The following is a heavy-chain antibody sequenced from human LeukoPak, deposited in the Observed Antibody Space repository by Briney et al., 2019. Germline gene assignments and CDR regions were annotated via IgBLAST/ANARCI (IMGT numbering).Heavy chain of an antibody. CDR3: ARDAGHSGYDLLDY. Sequence: GGPLRLSCADSGFTFSSYWMNWVRQAPGEGLEWVANIKHDGSEKYYADFVKGRFTISRDNAKNSLYLQMDSLRAEDTAVYYCARDAGHSGYDLLDYWGQGTLVTVSS. D-gene: IGHD5-12*01. CDR2: IKHDGSEK. CDR1: GFTFSSYW. J-gene: IGHJ4*02. V-gene: IGHV3-7*01.